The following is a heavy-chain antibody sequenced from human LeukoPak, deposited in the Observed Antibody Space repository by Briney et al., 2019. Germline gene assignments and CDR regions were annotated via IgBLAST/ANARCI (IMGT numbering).Heavy chain of an antibody. CDR3: ARGSVAAVAGLVFGYYWFDP. V-gene: IGHV4-39*07. J-gene: IGHJ5*02. Sequence: SETLSLTCTVSGGSISSRSYYWGWIRQPPGKGLEWIGSIYYSGSTYYNPSLQSRVTISVDTSKNQFSLKLSSVTAADTAVYYCARGSVAAVAGLVFGYYWFDPWGQGTLVTVSS. D-gene: IGHD6-19*01. CDR2: IYYSGST. CDR1: GGSISSRSYY.